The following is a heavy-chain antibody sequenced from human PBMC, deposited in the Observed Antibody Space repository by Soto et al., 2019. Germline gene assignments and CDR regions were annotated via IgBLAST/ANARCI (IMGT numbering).Heavy chain of an antibody. CDR3: ASWKFLAHNGFFDL. CDR2: ISSRSGFL. CDR1: GFTFSNSN. D-gene: IGHD1-1*01. Sequence: TGGSLRLSCSASGFTFSNSNMNWVRQAPGKGLEWVSSISSRSGFLYYAGSVEGRFTISRDDAKNSLFLQMNSLRLDDTAVYYCASWKFLAHNGFFDLWGRGTLVTVSS. V-gene: IGHV3-21*01. J-gene: IGHJ5*02.